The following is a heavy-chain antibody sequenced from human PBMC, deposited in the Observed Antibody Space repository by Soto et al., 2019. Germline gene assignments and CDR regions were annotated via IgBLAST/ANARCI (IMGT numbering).Heavy chain of an antibody. Sequence: QVKLVESGGGVVQPGRSLRLSCAASGFTFSNHGMHWVRQAPGKGLEWVTVIRYDGTNTFYADSVKGRFTISRDISENTVFLQMNSLRAEDTAVYYCGRESSSGRRDRIDNWGQGPLVTVSS. D-gene: IGHD6-19*01. J-gene: IGHJ4*02. V-gene: IGHV3-33*01. CDR3: GRESSSGRRDRIDN. CDR1: GFTFSNHG. CDR2: IRYDGTNT.